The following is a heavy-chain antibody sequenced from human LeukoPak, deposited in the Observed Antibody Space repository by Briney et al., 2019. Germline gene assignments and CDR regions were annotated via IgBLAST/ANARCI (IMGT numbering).Heavy chain of an antibody. J-gene: IGHJ6*02. CDR1: GFTFSSYA. CDR3: AREDIVATQHYGMDV. Sequence: GGSLRLSCAASGFTFSSYAMHWVRQAPGKGLEWVAVISYDGSNKYYADSVKGRFTISRDNAKNTLYLQMNSLRAEDTAVYYCAREDIVATQHYGMDVWGQGTTVTVSS. D-gene: IGHD5-12*01. CDR2: ISYDGSNK. V-gene: IGHV3-30-3*01.